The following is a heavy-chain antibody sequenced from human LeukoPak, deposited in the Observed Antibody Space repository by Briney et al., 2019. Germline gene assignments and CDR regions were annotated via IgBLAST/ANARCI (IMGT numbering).Heavy chain of an antibody. V-gene: IGHV1-8*02. D-gene: IGHD4-17*01. CDR1: GYTFATYD. CDR2: MNPNSGDT. CDR3: ARGRPVTTSHWFDP. J-gene: IGHJ5*02. Sequence: ASVKVSCKASGYTFATYDIDWVRQAPGQGLEWMGWMNPNSGDTDYAQKFQGRVTMTRNTSISTAYLELSSLRSEDTAVYYCARGRPVTTSHWFDPWGQGTLVTVSS.